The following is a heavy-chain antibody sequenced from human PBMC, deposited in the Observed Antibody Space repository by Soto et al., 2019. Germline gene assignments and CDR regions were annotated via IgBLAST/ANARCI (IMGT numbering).Heavy chain of an antibody. Sequence: GESLKISCKGSGYSFTSYWIGWVRQMPGKGLEWMGIIYPGDSDTRYSPSFQGQVTISADKSISTAYLQWSSLKASDTAMYYCASHNFDGGNGSYYPSYATDVWGQGPTVTLSS. J-gene: IGHJ6*02. CDR3: ASHNFDGGNGSYYPSYATDV. V-gene: IGHV5-51*01. CDR1: GYSFTSYW. D-gene: IGHD2-8*01. CDR2: IYPGDSDT.